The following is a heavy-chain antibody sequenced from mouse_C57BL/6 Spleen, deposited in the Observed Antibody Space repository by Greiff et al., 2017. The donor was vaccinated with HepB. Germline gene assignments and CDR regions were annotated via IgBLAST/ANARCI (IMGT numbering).Heavy chain of an antibody. V-gene: IGHV14-4*01. CDR1: GFNIKDDY. D-gene: IGHD1-1*01. J-gene: IGHJ2*01. CDR3: TKQGYVSSPPFDY. CDR2: IDPENGDT. Sequence: EVQLQQSGAELVRPGASVKLSCTASGFNIKDDYMHWVKQRPEQGLEWIGWIDPENGDTEYASKFQGKATITADTSSNTAYLQLSSLTSEDTAVYYCTKQGYVSSPPFDYWGQGTTLTVSS.